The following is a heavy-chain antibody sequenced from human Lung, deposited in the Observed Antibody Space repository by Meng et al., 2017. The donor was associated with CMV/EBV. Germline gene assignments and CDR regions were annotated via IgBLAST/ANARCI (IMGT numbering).Heavy chain of an antibody. Sequence: AXVXVSCKASGYTFTAHYFHWVRQAPGQGLEWMGWIHPHRGDTNYAQQFQGRVTLTRDTSINTGYMELTRLTSDDTAVYYCARDSNWGPDYWGQGTLVTVSS. CDR3: ARDSNWGPDY. CDR2: IHPHRGDT. CDR1: GYTFTAHY. V-gene: IGHV1-2*02. D-gene: IGHD7-27*01. J-gene: IGHJ4*02.